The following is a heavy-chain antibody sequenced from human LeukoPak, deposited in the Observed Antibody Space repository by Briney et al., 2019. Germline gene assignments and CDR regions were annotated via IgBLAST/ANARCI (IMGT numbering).Heavy chain of an antibody. J-gene: IGHJ3*02. CDR2: INPNSGGT. V-gene: IGHV1-2*02. CDR3: ASGLDYYDSSGYYSGDAFDI. CDR1: GYTFTAYY. D-gene: IGHD3-22*01. Sequence: GASVKVSCKASGYTFTAYYMHWVRQAPGQGLEWMGWINPNSGGTNYAQKFQGRVTMTRDTSINTAYMELNRLRSDGTAVYYCASGLDYYDSSGYYSGDAFDIWGQGTMVTVSS.